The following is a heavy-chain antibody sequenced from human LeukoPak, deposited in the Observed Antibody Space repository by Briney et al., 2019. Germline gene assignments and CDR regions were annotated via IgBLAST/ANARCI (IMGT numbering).Heavy chain of an antibody. D-gene: IGHD5-24*01. V-gene: IGHV4-59*08. CDR1: GCSISSYY. CDR2: VYYSGSA. CDR3: ARGARAGYNLDPFDY. Sequence: SETLSLTCTVSGCSISSYYWSWIRQPPGKGVEWIGYVYYSGSAHYNPSLKSRVTISVDTSKNQFYLKLSSVTAADTAVYYCARGARAGYNLDPFDYWGQGTLVTVSS. J-gene: IGHJ4*02.